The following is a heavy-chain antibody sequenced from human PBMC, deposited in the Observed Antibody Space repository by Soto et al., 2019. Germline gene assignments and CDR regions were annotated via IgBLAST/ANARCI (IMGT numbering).Heavy chain of an antibody. J-gene: IGHJ4*02. CDR1: GFTFSSYA. Sequence: GGSLRLSCAASGFTFSSYAMSWVRQAPGKGLEWVSAISGSGGSTYYADSVKGRFTISRDNSKNTLYLQMNSLRAEDTAVYYCASHSLLRYFDWLLHLDYWGQGTLVTVSS. CDR2: ISGSGGST. CDR3: ASHSLLRYFDWLLHLDY. V-gene: IGHV3-23*01. D-gene: IGHD3-9*01.